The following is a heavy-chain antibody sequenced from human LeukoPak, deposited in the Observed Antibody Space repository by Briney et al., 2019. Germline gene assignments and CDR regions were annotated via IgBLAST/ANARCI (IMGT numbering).Heavy chain of an antibody. D-gene: IGHD6-13*01. CDR1: GFTFSSHS. CDR3: AGKSTSSWSFDY. J-gene: IGHJ4*02. CDR2: ISSGSDHI. V-gene: IGHV3-21*04. Sequence: GGSLILSCVASGFTFSSHSMNWVRQAPGKGLGWVSSISSGSDHIYYADSVKGRFTISRDNARNSLYLQMDSLRVEDTAVYYCAGKSTSSWSFDYWGQGTLVTVSS.